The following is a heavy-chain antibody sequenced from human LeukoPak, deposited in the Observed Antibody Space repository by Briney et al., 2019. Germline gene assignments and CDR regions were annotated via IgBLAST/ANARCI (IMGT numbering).Heavy chain of an antibody. CDR3: ARDLRTPSDTNIAIDY. CDR2: IKSDGSSA. V-gene: IGHV3-74*01. D-gene: IGHD4-23*01. Sequence: GGSLRLSCAASGFTFDDYAMHWVRQAPGKGLVWVSRIKSDGSSASYADSVKGRFTISRDNAKNTLYLQMNSLRAEDTAVYYCARDLRTPSDTNIAIDYWGQGTLVTVSP. CDR1: GFTFDDYA. J-gene: IGHJ4*02.